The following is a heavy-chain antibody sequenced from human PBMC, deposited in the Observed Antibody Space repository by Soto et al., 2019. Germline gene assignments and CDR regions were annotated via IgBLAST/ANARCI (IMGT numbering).Heavy chain of an antibody. D-gene: IGHD6-13*01. CDR2: IIPIFGTA. V-gene: IGHV1-69*13. Sequence: SVKVSCKASGGTFSSNAISWVRQAPGQGLEWMGGIIPIFGTANYAQKFQGRVTITADESTSTAYMELSSLRSEDTAVYYCAKCTSSSGWYDGSLAGEDYYYYYGMDFRGQGTTVTVSS. J-gene: IGHJ6*02. CDR3: AKCTSSSGWYDGSLAGEDYYYYYGMDF. CDR1: GGTFSSNA.